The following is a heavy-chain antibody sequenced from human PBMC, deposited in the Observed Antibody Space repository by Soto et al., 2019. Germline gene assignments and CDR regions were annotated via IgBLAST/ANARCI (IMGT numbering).Heavy chain of an antibody. V-gene: IGHV1-2*02. CDR1: GYIFTAYS. Sequence: ASVKVSCKASGYIFTAYSMHWVRQAPGQGLEWVGWFNPNSGDTIYAQKFQGRVTLTGDTSISTAYMELYSLTSDDTAVYYCERAASAVISIGYWGQGTLVTVSS. CDR2: FNPNSGDT. D-gene: IGHD6-19*01. J-gene: IGHJ4*02. CDR3: ERAASAVISIGY.